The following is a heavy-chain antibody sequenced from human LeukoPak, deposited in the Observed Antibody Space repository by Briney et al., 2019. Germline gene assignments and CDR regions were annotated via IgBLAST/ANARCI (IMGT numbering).Heavy chain of an antibody. J-gene: IGHJ4*02. V-gene: IGHV3-48*01. CDR2: IRGSSTTI. CDR3: ARDARSHCGTDACYGPYFDY. CDR1: GFSFSTSI. Sequence: TWESLRLSCAASGFSFSTSIMSWLRQTPGKGLEWISYIRGSSTTIYYADSVKGRFTISRDNARNSLYLQMNDLRAEDTGVYFCARDARSHCGTDACYGPYFDYWGPGSLLTVCS. D-gene: IGHD2-2*01.